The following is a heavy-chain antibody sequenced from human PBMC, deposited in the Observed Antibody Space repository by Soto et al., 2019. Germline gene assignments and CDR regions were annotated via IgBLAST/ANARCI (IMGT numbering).Heavy chain of an antibody. D-gene: IGHD1-26*01. CDR3: AKDLHSGSDNYFYGMDV. Sequence: QVQLVESGGGVVQPGRSPRLSCAASQFTFSSFGMHWVRQAPGKGLEWVAVISYDGSNKYADSVKGRFTISRDNSKNTLYLQMSRLRAEDTAVYYCAKDLHSGSDNYFYGMDVWGQGTTVTVSS. V-gene: IGHV3-30*18. CDR1: QFTFSSFG. CDR2: ISYDGSNK. J-gene: IGHJ6*02.